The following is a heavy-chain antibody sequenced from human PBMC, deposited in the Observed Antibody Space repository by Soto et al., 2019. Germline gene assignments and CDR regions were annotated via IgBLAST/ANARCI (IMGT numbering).Heavy chain of an antibody. CDR2: IYYSGST. Sequence: SETLSLTCTVSGGSISSSSYYWGWIRQPPGKGLEWIGSIYYSGSTYYNPSLKSRVTISVDTTKNHFSLMLSSVTAADTAVYYCARSTGGWYAFDIWGQGTMVTVSS. CDR1: GGSISSSSYY. J-gene: IGHJ3*02. D-gene: IGHD6-19*01. CDR3: ARSTGGWYAFDI. V-gene: IGHV4-39*01.